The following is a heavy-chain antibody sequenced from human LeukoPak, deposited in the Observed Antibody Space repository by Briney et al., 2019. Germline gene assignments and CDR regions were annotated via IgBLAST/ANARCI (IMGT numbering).Heavy chain of an antibody. J-gene: IGHJ4*02. Sequence: SETLSLTCTVSGGSISSSSYYWGWIRRPPGKGLEWIGSIYNSGSTYYNPSLKSRVTISVDTSKNQFSLKLTSVTAADTAVYYCARHGHHGDHDYWGQGTLVTVSS. CDR3: ARHGHHGDHDY. CDR1: GGSISSSSYY. V-gene: IGHV4-39*01. D-gene: IGHD2-21*02. CDR2: IYNSGST.